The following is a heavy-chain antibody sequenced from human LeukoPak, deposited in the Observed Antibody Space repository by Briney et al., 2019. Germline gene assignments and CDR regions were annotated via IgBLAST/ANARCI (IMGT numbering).Heavy chain of an antibody. J-gene: IGHJ4*02. CDR3: ARGRKGEFDY. D-gene: IGHD3-16*01. Sequence: PSETLSLTCAVSGGSISSSAYSWSWIRQPPGKGLEWIGYIYYSGSTNYNPSLKSRVTISVDTSKNQFSLKLSSVTAADTAVYYCARGRKGEFDYWGQGTLVTVSS. CDR1: GGSISSSAYS. V-gene: IGHV4-61*08. CDR2: IYYSGST.